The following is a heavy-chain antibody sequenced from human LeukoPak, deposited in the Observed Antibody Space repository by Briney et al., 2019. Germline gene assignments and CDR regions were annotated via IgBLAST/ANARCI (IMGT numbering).Heavy chain of an antibody. J-gene: IGHJ5*02. CDR3: ARGSQWELRGIWFDP. CDR2: INPNSGGT. D-gene: IGHD1-26*01. V-gene: IGHV1-2*02. CDR1: GYTFTGYY. Sequence: GPSVKVSCKASGYTFTGYYMHWVRQAPGQGREGMGWINPNSGGTNYAQKFQGRVTMTRDTSISTAYMELRRLRSDDTAVYYCARGSQWELRGIWFDPWGQGTLVSVSS.